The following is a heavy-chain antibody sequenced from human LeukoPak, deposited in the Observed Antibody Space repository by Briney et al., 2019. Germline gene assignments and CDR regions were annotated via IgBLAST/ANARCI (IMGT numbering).Heavy chain of an antibody. CDR2: LFSGGSA. CDR1: GFTVSSNS. Sequence: GGSLRLSCVASGFTVSSNSMNWVRQAPGKGLEWVSILFSGGSALYADSVKGRFTISRDNSKNTLYLQMNSLRAEDTAVYYRARFHRGWYFDYWGQGTLVTVSS. D-gene: IGHD2-15*01. CDR3: ARFHRGWYFDY. J-gene: IGHJ4*02. V-gene: IGHV3-53*01.